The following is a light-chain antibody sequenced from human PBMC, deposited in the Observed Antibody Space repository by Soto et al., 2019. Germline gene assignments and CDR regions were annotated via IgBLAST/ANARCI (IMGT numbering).Light chain of an antibody. J-gene: IGKJ5*01. Sequence: DIQMTQSPSFVSASVGDRVTITCRASQGISRWLAWYQQRPGKAPEILIYGASSLQSGVPSRFSGSGSGTDFTLTTSSLQPEDFANYYCQQANSFPLTFGHGTRLEIK. CDR2: GAS. CDR1: QGISRW. V-gene: IGKV1-12*01. CDR3: QQANSFPLT.